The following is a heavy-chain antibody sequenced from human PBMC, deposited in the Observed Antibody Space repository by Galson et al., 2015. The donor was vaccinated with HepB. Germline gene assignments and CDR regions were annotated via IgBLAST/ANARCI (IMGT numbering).Heavy chain of an antibody. V-gene: IGHV3-73*01. D-gene: IGHD2-21*01. J-gene: IGHJ4*02. CDR1: GFTFSGSA. CDR2: IRSKANSYAT. CDR3: SRLVGDGPDY. Sequence: SLRLSCAASGFTFSGSAMHWVRQASGKGLEWVGRIRSKANSYATAYAASVKGRFIISRDDSKNTAYLQMNSLKTEDTAVYYCSRLVGDGPDYWGQGTLVTVSS.